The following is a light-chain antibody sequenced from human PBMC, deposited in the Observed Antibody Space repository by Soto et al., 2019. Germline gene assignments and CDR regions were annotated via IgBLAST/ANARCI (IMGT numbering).Light chain of an antibody. CDR1: QSISSY. CDR3: QQYNSYSGT. Sequence: DIQMTQSPSSLSASVGDRVTITCRASQSISSYLIWHQQKPGKAPNLLIYAASSLQSGVPSRFSGSGSGTEFTLTISSLQPDDFATYYCQQYNSYSGTFGQGTKVDIK. V-gene: IGKV1-5*01. CDR2: AAS. J-gene: IGKJ1*01.